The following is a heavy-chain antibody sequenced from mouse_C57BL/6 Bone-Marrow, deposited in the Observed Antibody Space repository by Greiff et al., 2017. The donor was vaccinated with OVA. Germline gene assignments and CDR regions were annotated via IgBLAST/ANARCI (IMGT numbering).Heavy chain of an antibody. Sequence: QVQLQQSGPELVKPGASVKLSCKASGYTFTSYDINWVKQRPGRGLEWIGWIYPRDGSTKYNEKFKGKATLTVDTSSSTAYMELHSLTSEDSAVYFCARWDDGYFPWFAYWGQGTLVTVSA. J-gene: IGHJ3*01. CDR2: IYPRDGST. CDR3: ARWDDGYFPWFAY. CDR1: GYTFTSYD. V-gene: IGHV1-85*01. D-gene: IGHD2-3*01.